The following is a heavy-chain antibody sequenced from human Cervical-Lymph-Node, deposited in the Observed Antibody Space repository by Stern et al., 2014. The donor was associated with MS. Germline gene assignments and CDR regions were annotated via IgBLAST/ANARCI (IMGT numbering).Heavy chain of an antibody. Sequence: QVQLVESGAEVKKPGSSVKVSRKSSGGSFSSYVISWVRQAPGQGLEWMGGIIPIFDTANYAQKFQGRVTIAADESTSTAYMELSSLRSEDTAVYYCVRGPSAPGDGYNSPFDYWGQGTLVTVSS. CDR1: GGSFSSYV. V-gene: IGHV1-69*01. CDR2: IIPIFDTA. CDR3: VRGPSAPGDGYNSPFDY. J-gene: IGHJ4*02. D-gene: IGHD5-24*01.